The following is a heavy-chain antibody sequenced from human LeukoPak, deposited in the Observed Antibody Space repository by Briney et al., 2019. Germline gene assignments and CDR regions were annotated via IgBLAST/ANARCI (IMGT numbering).Heavy chain of an antibody. J-gene: IGHJ4*02. Sequence: SETLSLTCTVSGGSISSSSYYWGWIRQPPGKGLEWIGRIYYSGSTYYNPSLKSRVTISVDTSKNQFSLKLSSVTAADTAVYYCASHEAGITIFGVVLTYFDYWGQGPLVTVSS. D-gene: IGHD3-3*01. CDR1: GGSISSSSYY. CDR3: ASHEAGITIFGVVLTYFDY. CDR2: IYYSGST. V-gene: IGHV4-39*01.